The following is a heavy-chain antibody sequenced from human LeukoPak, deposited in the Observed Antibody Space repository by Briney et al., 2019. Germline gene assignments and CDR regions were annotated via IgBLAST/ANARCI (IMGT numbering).Heavy chain of an antibody. CDR3: ATLAAAGKY. Sequence: PSETLSLTCTVSGGSISGSSYYWGWIRQPPGKGLEWIGSIYYSGSTYYNPSLKSRVTISVDTSKNQFSLKLSSVTAADTAVYYCATLAAAGKYWGQGTLVTVSS. V-gene: IGHV4-39*01. D-gene: IGHD6-13*01. CDR1: GGSISGSSYY. CDR2: IYYSGST. J-gene: IGHJ4*02.